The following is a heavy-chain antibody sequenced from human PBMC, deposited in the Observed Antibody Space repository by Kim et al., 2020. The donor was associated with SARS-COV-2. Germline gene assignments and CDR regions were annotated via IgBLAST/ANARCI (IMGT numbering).Heavy chain of an antibody. Sequence: GGSLRLSCAASGFTFSSYAMHWVRQAPGKGLEWVAVISYDGSNKYYADSVKGRFTISRDNSKNTLYLQMNSLRAEDTAVYYCAREGGWELLLYYFDYWGQGTLVTVSS. V-gene: IGHV3-30-3*01. J-gene: IGHJ4*02. CDR2: ISYDGSNK. CDR3: AREGGWELLLYYFDY. D-gene: IGHD1-26*01. CDR1: GFTFSSYA.